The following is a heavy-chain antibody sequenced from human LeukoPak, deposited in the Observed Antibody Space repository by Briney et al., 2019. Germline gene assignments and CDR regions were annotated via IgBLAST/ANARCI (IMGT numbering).Heavy chain of an antibody. CDR3: AKDFGGYVMNWFDP. Sequence: GGSLRLSCAASGFTFSSYAMSWVRQAPGKGLEWVSAISGSGGSTYYADSMKGRFTISRDNSKNTLYLQMNSLRAEDTAVYYCAKDFGGYVMNWFDPWGQGTLVTVSS. CDR2: ISGSGGST. J-gene: IGHJ5*02. V-gene: IGHV3-23*01. CDR1: GFTFSSYA. D-gene: IGHD5-12*01.